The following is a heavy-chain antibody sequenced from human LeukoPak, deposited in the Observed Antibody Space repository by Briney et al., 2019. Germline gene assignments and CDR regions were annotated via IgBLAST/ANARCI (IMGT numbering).Heavy chain of an antibody. CDR1: GGSISSSNW. CDR3: ARDSLVHPNRWFDP. V-gene: IGHV4-4*02. CDR2: IYYSGRT. J-gene: IGHJ5*02. D-gene: IGHD6-13*01. Sequence: SGTLSLTCGVSGGSISSSNWWSWVRQPPGKGLEWIGEIYYSGRTNYNPSLKNRVTMSVDKSNNQFSLKLSSVTAADTAVYYCARDSLVHPNRWFDPWGQGTLVIVSS.